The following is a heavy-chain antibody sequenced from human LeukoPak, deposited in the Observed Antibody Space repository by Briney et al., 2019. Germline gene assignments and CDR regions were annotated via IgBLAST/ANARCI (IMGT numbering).Heavy chain of an antibody. V-gene: IGHV4-59*08. D-gene: IGHD7-27*01. Sequence: PSETLSLTCTVSGGSITSYYWSWIRQPPGKGLEWIGYIYHSGTTTYNPTLKSRVSISADTSKNQFSLKLNSVTAADTAVYYCARAPTGDGAFDIWGQGTMVTVSS. CDR3: ARAPTGDGAFDI. CDR1: GGSITSYY. CDR2: IYHSGTT. J-gene: IGHJ3*02.